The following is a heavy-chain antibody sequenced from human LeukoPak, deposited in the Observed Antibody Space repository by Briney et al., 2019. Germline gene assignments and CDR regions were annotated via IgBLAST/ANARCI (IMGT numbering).Heavy chain of an antibody. CDR3: AKDRNSFGSGGSDY. J-gene: IGHJ4*02. D-gene: IGHD3-10*01. Sequence: GGSLRLSCAASGFTFSSYAMSWVRQAPGKGLEWVSTISDSRGDTNYAASVKGRFTISRDNYKNTLYLQMSSLRVDDTAVYYCAKDRNSFGSGGSDYWGQGTLVNVSS. CDR2: ISDSRGDT. CDR1: GFTFSSYA. V-gene: IGHV3-23*01.